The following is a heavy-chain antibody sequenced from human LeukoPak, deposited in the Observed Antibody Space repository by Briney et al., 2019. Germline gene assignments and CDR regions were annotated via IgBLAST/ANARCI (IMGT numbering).Heavy chain of an antibody. J-gene: IGHJ4*02. CDR3: ARGRRKGSCSSTSCYYFDH. D-gene: IGHD2-2*01. V-gene: IGHV1-8*03. Sequence: ASVKVSCKASGYTFTSYDINWVRQATGQGLEWMGWMNPNSGNTGYAQKFQGRVTITRNTSISTAYMELSSLRSEDTAVYYCARGRRKGSCSSTSCYYFDHWGQGTLVTVSS. CDR1: GYTFTSYD. CDR2: MNPNSGNT.